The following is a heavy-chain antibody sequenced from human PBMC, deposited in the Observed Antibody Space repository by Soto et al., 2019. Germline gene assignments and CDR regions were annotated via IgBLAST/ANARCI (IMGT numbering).Heavy chain of an antibody. V-gene: IGHV1-69*13. CDR3: ARSLPEEYYFDY. J-gene: IGHJ4*02. Sequence: GASVKVSCKASGGTFSSYAISWVRQAPGQGLDWMGGIIPIFGTANYAQKFQGRVTITEDESTSTAYMELSSLRSEDTAVYYRARSLPEEYYFDYWGQGALVTVSS. CDR1: GGTFSSYA. CDR2: IIPIFGTA.